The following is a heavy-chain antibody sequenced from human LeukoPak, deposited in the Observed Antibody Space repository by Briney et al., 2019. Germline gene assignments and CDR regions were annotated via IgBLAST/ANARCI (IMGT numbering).Heavy chain of an antibody. CDR3: ARGASSWYSTSPNFDY. D-gene: IGHD6-13*01. CDR2: IKQDGSEK. V-gene: IGHV3-7*01. Sequence: GGSLRLSCAASGFTFTSYWMSWVRQAPGKGLEWVANIKQDGSEKYYVDSVKGRFTISRDNAKNSLYLQMNSLRAEDTAVYFCARGASSWYSTSPNFDYWGQGTLVTVSS. J-gene: IGHJ4*02. CDR1: GFTFTSYW.